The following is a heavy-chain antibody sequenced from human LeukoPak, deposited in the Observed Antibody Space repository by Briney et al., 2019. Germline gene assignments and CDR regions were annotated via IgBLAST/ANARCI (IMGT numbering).Heavy chain of an antibody. CDR3: ARRNDYYGLDV. J-gene: IGHJ6*02. D-gene: IGHD2-8*01. V-gene: IGHV5-51*01. CDR2: IFPGDSDT. Sequence: GESLKISFKGSGYSFSSYWIGWVRQMPGKGLEWMGIIFPGDSDTRYSPSFQGHVTISADKSISTAYMQWNSLKASDTAMYFCARRNDYYGLDVWGQGTTVTVSS. CDR1: GYSFSSYW.